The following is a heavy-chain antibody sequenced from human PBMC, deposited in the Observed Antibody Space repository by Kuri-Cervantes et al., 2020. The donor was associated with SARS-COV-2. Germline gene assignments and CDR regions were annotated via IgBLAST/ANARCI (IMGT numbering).Heavy chain of an antibody. CDR3: ARDRSQSSENAFYI. V-gene: IGHV3-9*01. J-gene: IGHJ3*02. CDR1: GFTFDDYA. D-gene: IGHD6-25*01. Sequence: LSLTCTASGFTFDDYAMHWVRQAPGKGLEWVSGISWNSGSIGYADSVKGRFTISRDNAKNSLYLQMNSLRAEDTALYYCARDRSQSSENAFYIWGQGTMVTVSS. CDR2: ISWNSGSI.